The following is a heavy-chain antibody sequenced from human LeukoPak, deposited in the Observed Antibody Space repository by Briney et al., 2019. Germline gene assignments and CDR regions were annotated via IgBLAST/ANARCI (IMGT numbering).Heavy chain of an antibody. Sequence: GGSLRLSCAASGFTFSSYAMHWVRQAPGKGLEWVAVISYDGSNKYHADSVKGRFTISRDNFKNTLYLQMNSLRAEDTAVYYCARGCGSYFYFDYWGQGTLVTVSS. CDR2: ISYDGSNK. D-gene: IGHD1-26*01. V-gene: IGHV3-30-3*01. CDR3: ARGCGSYFYFDY. CDR1: GFTFSSYA. J-gene: IGHJ4*02.